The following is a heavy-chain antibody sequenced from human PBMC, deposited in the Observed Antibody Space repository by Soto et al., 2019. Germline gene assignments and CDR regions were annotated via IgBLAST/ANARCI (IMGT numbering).Heavy chain of an antibody. Sequence: GGSLRLSCAASGFAFSSHPMSWVRQAPEKGLEWVAGISDGGDLTYNADSVRGRFTISRDNSRNTLYLQMNSLRAEDTAVYYCARRVIGSSRAFDIWGQGTMVT. CDR2: ISDGGDLT. J-gene: IGHJ3*02. CDR1: GFAFSSHP. CDR3: ARRVIGSSRAFDI. D-gene: IGHD3-10*01. V-gene: IGHV3-23*01.